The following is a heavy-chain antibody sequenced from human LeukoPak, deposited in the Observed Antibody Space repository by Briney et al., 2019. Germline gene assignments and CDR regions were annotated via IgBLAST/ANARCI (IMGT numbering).Heavy chain of an antibody. D-gene: IGHD2-8*01. CDR1: GYTFSRYG. CDR2: IRYDGSMK. CDR3: PKDSKSRMNWFQH. V-gene: IGHV3-30*02. J-gene: IGHJ1*01. Sequence: GGSLRLSCATSGYTFSRYGMLWVPDAPGKGLEWVAYIRYDGSMKYYADSVKGRFTISRDNSKNRLYLQMNSARTEDTAVYYSPKDSKSRMNWFQHWGQGTLVTVSS.